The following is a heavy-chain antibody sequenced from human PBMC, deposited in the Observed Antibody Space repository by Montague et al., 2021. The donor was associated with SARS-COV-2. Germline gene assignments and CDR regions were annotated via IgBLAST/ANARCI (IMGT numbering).Heavy chain of an antibody. CDR3: ARMFYDILTGYRNFDY. J-gene: IGHJ4*02. D-gene: IGHD3-9*01. CDR1: GFSLSTSGMC. CDR2: IDWDDDK. Sequence: PALVKPTKTLTLTCTFSGFSLSTSGMCVSWIRQPPGKALEWLALIDWDDDKYYSTSLKTRLTISKDNSKNQVVLTMTNMDPVDTATYYCARMFYDILTGYRNFDYWGQGTLVTVSS. V-gene: IGHV2-70*01.